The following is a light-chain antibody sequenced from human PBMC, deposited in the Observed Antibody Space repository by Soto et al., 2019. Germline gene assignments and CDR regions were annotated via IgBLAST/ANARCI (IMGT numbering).Light chain of an antibody. CDR2: DVS. V-gene: IGLV2-11*01. CDR1: SSDVGDYNY. Sequence: QSALTQPRSVSGSPGQSVTISCTGTSSDVGDYNYVSWYQQHPGKAPKLMIYDVSKRPSGVPDRFSGSKSGNTASLTISGLQAEDEADYYCCSCAGSYSLYVFGTGTKVTVL. J-gene: IGLJ1*01. CDR3: CSCAGSYSLYV.